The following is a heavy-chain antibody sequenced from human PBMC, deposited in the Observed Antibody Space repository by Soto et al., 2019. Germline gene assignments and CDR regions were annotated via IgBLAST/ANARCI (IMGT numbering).Heavy chain of an antibody. Sequence: GGSLRLSCAASGFTFISYGMHWVRQAPGKGLEWVAVISNDGSDKYYADSVKGRFTLSRDNSKNTMYLQMSSLRAEDTAVYYCARTMPAVTYYFDYWGQGTLVTVSS. D-gene: IGHD6-13*01. CDR2: ISNDGSDK. CDR3: ARTMPAVTYYFDY. CDR1: GFTFISYG. V-gene: IGHV3-30*03. J-gene: IGHJ4*02.